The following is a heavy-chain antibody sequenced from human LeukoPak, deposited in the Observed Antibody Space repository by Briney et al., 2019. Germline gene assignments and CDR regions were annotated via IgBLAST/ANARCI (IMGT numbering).Heavy chain of an antibody. CDR3: ARDPAP. CDR2: IKQDGSEK. Sequence: GGSLRLSCAASGLTFSSYWMSWVRQAPGKGLEWVANIKQDGSEKYYVDSVKGRFTISRDNAKNSLYLQMNSLRAEDTAVYYCARDPAPWGQGTLVTVSS. J-gene: IGHJ5*02. V-gene: IGHV3-7*03. CDR1: GLTFSSYW.